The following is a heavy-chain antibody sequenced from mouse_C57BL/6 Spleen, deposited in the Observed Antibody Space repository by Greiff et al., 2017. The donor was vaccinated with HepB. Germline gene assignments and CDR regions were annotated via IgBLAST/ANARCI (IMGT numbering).Heavy chain of an antibody. J-gene: IGHJ4*01. Sequence: QVQLQQPGAELVRPGTSVKLSCKASGYTFTSYWMHWVKQRPGQGLEWIGVIDPSDSYTNYNQKLKGKATLTVDTSSSTAYMQLRSLTSEDSAVYYCARLGDYAMDYWGQGTSVTVSS. V-gene: IGHV1-59*01. CDR1: GYTFTSYW. CDR3: ARLGDYAMDY. CDR2: IDPSDSYT. D-gene: IGHD4-1*01.